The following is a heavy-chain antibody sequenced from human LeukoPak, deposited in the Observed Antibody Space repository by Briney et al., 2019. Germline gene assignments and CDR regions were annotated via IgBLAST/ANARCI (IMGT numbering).Heavy chain of an antibody. CDR2: INSDGSST. Sequence: GGSLRLSCTASGFTFSSYWMHWVRQAPGKGLVWVSRINSDGSSTSYADSVKGRFTISRDNAKNTLYLQMNSLRAEDTAVYYCARDPAGEPGGYWGQGTLVTVSS. D-gene: IGHD3-10*01. J-gene: IGHJ4*02. CDR3: ARDPAGEPGGY. CDR1: GFTFSSYW. V-gene: IGHV3-74*01.